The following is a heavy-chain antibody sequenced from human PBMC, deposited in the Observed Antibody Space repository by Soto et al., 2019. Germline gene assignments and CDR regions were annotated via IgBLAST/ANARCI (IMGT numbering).Heavy chain of an antibody. D-gene: IGHD5-18*01. V-gene: IGHV1-18*01. J-gene: IGHJ4*02. CDR3: ARDQAMAQFDY. CDR2: INAYNGNT. CDR1: GYTFTSYG. Sequence: QVQLVQSGAEVKKPGASVKVSCKASGYTFTSYGISWVRQAPGQGLEWMGRINAYNGNTKYAQEPQCXVTMTTDTSTSTAYMELRSLRSDETAVYYCARDQAMAQFDYWGQGTLVTVSS.